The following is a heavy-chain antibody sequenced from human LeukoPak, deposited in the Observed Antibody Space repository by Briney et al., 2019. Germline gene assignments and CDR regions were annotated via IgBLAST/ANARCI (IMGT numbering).Heavy chain of an antibody. CDR3: ATVRSGSWDWFDP. D-gene: IGHD3-10*01. J-gene: IGHJ5*02. CDR1: GGSISSYY. V-gene: IGHV4-59*01. Sequence: PSETLSLTCTVSGGSISSYYWSWIRQPPGKGLEWIGYIYYSGSTNYNPSLKSRVTISVDSSKNQFSLKLSSVTAADTAVYYCATVRSGSWDWFDPWGQGTLVTVSS. CDR2: IYYSGST.